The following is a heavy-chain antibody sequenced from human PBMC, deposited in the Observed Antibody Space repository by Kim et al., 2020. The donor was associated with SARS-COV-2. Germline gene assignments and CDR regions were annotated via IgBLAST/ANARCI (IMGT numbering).Heavy chain of an antibody. CDR2: INPISGDT. V-gene: IGHV1-2*02. J-gene: IGHJ4*02. Sequence: ASVKVSCRTSGYTFTDYYIHWVRQAPGQGLEWMGWINPISGDTNYAQKFQDRVTMTRDMSINTAYMELSGLRSDDTAVFYCARDLKKTHYYDTASAYPDSWGQGPLVSVSS. CDR1: GYTFTDYY. CDR3: ARDLKKTHYYDTASAYPDS. D-gene: IGHD3-22*01.